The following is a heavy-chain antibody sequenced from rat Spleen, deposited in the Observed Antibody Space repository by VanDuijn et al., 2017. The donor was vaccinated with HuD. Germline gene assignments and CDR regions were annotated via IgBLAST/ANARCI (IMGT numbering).Heavy chain of an antibody. CDR3: ATQAYPVPFPS. D-gene: IGHD1-4*01. CDR2: ISYDDSIT. J-gene: IGHJ3*01. CDR1: GFTYSNYV. V-gene: IGHV5-29*01. Sequence: EVQLVESGGGLVQPGRSLKLSCAASGFTYSNYVMAWVRQAPTKGLEWVATISYDDSITYYRDSVKGRFTISRDNARSTLYLQMDSLRSEDTATYYCATQAYPVPFPSWGQGTLVTVS.